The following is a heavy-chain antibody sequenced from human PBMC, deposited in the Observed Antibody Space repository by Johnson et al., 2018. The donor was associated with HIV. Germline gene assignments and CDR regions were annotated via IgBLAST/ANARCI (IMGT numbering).Heavy chain of an antibody. CDR3: ARLPYSGAGYAFDI. CDR1: GFTFSSYW. D-gene: IGHD6-13*01. J-gene: IGHJ3*02. Sequence: VQLVESGGALIQPGGSLRLSCAASGFTFSSYWMSWVRQAPGKGLEWVANINQDGSEKYYVDSVKGRFTISRDNSKNALYLQMNSLRAEDTAAYYCARLPYSGAGYAFDIWGQGTMVTVSS. CDR2: INQDGSEK. V-gene: IGHV3-7*02.